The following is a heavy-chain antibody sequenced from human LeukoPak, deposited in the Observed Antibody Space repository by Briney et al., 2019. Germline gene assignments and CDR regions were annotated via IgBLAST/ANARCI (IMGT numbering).Heavy chain of an antibody. J-gene: IGHJ6*02. D-gene: IGHD4-23*01. CDR3: ARDPYYGSNSRYYYYYGMDV. CDR1: GFTFSSYS. V-gene: IGHV3-21*01. Sequence: GGSLRLSCAASGFTFSSYSMNWVRQAPGKGLEWVSSISSSGSYIYYADSVKGRFTISRDNAKNSLYLQINSLKAEDRAVYHWARDPYYGSNSRYYYYYGMDVWGQGTTVTASS. CDR2: ISSSGSYI.